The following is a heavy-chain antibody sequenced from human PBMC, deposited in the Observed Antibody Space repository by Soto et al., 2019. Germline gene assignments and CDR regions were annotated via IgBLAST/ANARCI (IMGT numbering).Heavy chain of an antibody. CDR1: GFTFSSYS. V-gene: IGHV3-21*01. J-gene: IGHJ4*02. D-gene: IGHD3-10*01. Sequence: GGSLKLSCAASGFTFSSYSMNWVRQAPGKGLEWVSSISSSSSYIYYADSVKGRFTISRDNAKNSLYLQMNSLRAEDTAVYYCARGVGPSWSYYNSYFDYWGQGTLVTVSS. CDR2: ISSSSSYI. CDR3: ARGVGPSWSYYNSYFDY.